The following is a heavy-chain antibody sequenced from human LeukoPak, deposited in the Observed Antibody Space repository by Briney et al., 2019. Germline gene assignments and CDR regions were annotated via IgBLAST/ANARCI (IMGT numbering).Heavy chain of an antibody. D-gene: IGHD6-19*01. CDR1: GGSISSSSYY. CDR3: ARIAVAGNRSLDY. V-gene: IGHV4-39*07. J-gene: IGHJ4*02. CDR2: IYYSGST. Sequence: PSETLSLTCTVSGGSISSSSYYWGWIRQPPGKGLEWIGSIYYSGSTYYNPSLKSRVTISVDTSKNQFSLKLSSVTAADTAVYYCARIAVAGNRSLDYWGQGTLVTVSS.